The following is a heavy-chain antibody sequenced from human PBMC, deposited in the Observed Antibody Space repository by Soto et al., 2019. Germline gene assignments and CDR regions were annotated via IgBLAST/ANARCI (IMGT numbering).Heavy chain of an antibody. CDR3: ARAHVRHKLGSSDY. CDR1: GYSFTGYF. Sequence: QVQLVQSGAEVKKPGASVKVSCKASGYSFTGYFMHWVRQVPGQGLEWMGWTNPKSGVTKYPQKFQGRVTMSRDTSISTAYMELTRLRSDDTAVYYCARAHVRHKLGSSDYWGQGTLVTVSS. D-gene: IGHD3-16*01. J-gene: IGHJ4*02. CDR2: TNPKSGVT. V-gene: IGHV1-2*02.